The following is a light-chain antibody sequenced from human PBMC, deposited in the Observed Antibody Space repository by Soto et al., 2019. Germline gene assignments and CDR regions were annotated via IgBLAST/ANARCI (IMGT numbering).Light chain of an antibody. Sequence: EVVMTQSPATLSVSPGETTRLSCRASQSINSDVAWYQQKVGQTPRLLIHGASTRATGIAARFSGSGSGTEFTLSIGSLQSEDFAIYYCQQYDNWPPRWTFGQGTKVDI. V-gene: IGKV3D-15*01. J-gene: IGKJ2*01. CDR1: QSINSD. CDR2: GAS. CDR3: QQYDNWPPRWT.